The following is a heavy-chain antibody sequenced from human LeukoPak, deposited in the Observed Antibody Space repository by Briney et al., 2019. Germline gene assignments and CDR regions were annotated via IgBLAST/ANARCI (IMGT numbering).Heavy chain of an antibody. V-gene: IGHV4-31*03. CDR2: IFYSGST. D-gene: IGHD4-23*01. J-gene: IGHJ4*02. CDR3: ARDPYGGNSL. CDR1: GGSISSGGYY. Sequence: SETLSLTCTVSGGSISSGGYYWSWIRQYPGKGLEWIGYIFYSGSTYYNPSLKSRVTISVDTSKNHFSLKLSSVTAADTAVYYCARDPYGGNSLWGQGNLVTVSS.